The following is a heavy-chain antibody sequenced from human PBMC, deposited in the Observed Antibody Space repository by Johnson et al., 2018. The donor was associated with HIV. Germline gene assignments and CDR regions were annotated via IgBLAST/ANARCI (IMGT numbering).Heavy chain of an antibody. J-gene: IGHJ3*02. CDR3: ASIAARRVSAFDI. V-gene: IGHV3-11*04. CDR2: MSTSGSTK. Sequence: QVQLVESGGGLVKPGGSLRLSCAASGFTFSDFFMSWIRQAPGKGLEWVAYMSTSGSTKFYAYSVKGRFTISRDNAKNSLYLQRNSRRAEDTAVYYCASIAARRVSAFDIWGQGTMVTVSS. CDR1: GFTFSDFF. D-gene: IGHD6-6*01.